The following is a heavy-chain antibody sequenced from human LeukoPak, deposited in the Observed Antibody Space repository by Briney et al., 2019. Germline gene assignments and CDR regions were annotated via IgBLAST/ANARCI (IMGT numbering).Heavy chain of an antibody. CDR2: IYYSGST. V-gene: IGHV4-59*01. CDR1: GGSISSYY. D-gene: IGHD2-15*01. J-gene: IGHJ3*02. Sequence: SETLSLTCTVSGGSISSYYWSWIRQPPGKGLEWIGYIYYSGSTNYNPSLKSRVTISVDTSKNQFSLKLSSVTAADTAVYYCARLRSGGSASAFDIWGQGTMVTVSS. CDR3: ARLRSGGSASAFDI.